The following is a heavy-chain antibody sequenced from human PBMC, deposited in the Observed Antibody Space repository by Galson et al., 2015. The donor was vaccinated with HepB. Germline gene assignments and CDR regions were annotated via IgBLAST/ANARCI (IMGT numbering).Heavy chain of an antibody. CDR3: ARGPYYDILTGPTGGYYGMDV. CDR1: GGTFSSYA. V-gene: IGHV1-69*04. CDR2: IIPILGIA. Sequence: SVKVSCKASGGTFSSYAIGWVRQAPGQGLEWMGRIIPILGIANYAQKFQGRVTITADKSTSTAYMELSSLRSEDTAVYYCARGPYYDILTGPTGGYYGMDVWGQGTTVTVSS. J-gene: IGHJ6*02. D-gene: IGHD3-9*01.